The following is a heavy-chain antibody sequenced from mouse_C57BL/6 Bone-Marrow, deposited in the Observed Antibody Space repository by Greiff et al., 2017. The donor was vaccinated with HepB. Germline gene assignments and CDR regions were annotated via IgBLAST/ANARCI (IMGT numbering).Heavy chain of an antibody. V-gene: IGHV1-26*01. J-gene: IGHJ2*01. CDR3: ARLYSNYDY. D-gene: IGHD2-5*01. Sequence: EVQLQQSGPELVKPGASVKISCKASGYTFTDYYMNWVKQSHGKSLEWIGDINPNNGGTSYNQKFKGKATLTVDKSSSTAYMELRSLTSEDSAVYYCARLYSNYDYWGQGTTLTVSS. CDR2: INPNNGGT. CDR1: GYTFTDYY.